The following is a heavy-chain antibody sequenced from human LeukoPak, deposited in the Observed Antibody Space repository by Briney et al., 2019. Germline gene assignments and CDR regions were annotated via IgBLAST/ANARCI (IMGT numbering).Heavy chain of an antibody. Sequence: ASVKVSCKASGYTFTSYGISWVRQAPGQGLEWMGWISAYNGNTNYAQKLQGRVTMTTDTSTSTAYMELRSLRSDDTAVYYCARDYDVNVRPLRTRRFDYWGQGTLVTVSS. J-gene: IGHJ4*02. D-gene: IGHD3-3*01. CDR2: ISAYNGNT. V-gene: IGHV1-18*01. CDR1: GYTFTSYG. CDR3: ARDYDVNVRPLRTRRFDY.